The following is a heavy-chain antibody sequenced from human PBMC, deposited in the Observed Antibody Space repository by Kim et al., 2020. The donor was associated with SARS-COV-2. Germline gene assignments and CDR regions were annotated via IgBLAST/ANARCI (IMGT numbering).Heavy chain of an antibody. CDR2: IWYDGSNK. D-gene: IGHD1-1*01. Sequence: GGSLRLSCAASGFTFSSYGMHWVRQAPGKGLEWVAVIWYDGSNKYYADSVKGRFTISRDNSKNTLYLQMNSLRAEDTAVYYCARGMGTTRDAFDIWGQGTMVTVSS. J-gene: IGHJ3*02. CDR3: ARGMGTTRDAFDI. V-gene: IGHV3-33*01. CDR1: GFTFSSYG.